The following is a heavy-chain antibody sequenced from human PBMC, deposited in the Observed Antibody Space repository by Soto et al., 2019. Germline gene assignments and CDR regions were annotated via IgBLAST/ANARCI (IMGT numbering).Heavy chain of an antibody. CDR1: GFTFSSYC. CDR2: INSDGSST. Sequence: GSLRLSCAASGFTFSSYCMHWVRQAPGKGLVWVSRINSDGSSTSYADSVKGRFTISRDNAKNTLYLQMNSLRAEDTAVYYCARPPSEGRYFDWWPHYYYGMDVWGQGTTVTV. CDR3: ARPPSEGRYFDWWPHYYYGMDV. D-gene: IGHD3-9*01. V-gene: IGHV3-74*01. J-gene: IGHJ6*02.